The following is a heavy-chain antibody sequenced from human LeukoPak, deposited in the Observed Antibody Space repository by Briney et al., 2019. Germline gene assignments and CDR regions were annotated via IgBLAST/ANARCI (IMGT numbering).Heavy chain of an antibody. CDR2: IGSRSHGGYT. Sequence: ASVKVSCKTSGYNFENYGISWVRQAPGQGLEWVGWIGSRSHGGYTNFAQKVEGRVTLTTDTSTNTAYMELRSLTSADTAVYYCARGSGYTSSWHEDYWGQGTLVTVSS. CDR1: GYNFENYG. J-gene: IGHJ4*02. CDR3: ARGSGYTSSWHEDY. D-gene: IGHD6-13*01. V-gene: IGHV1-18*01.